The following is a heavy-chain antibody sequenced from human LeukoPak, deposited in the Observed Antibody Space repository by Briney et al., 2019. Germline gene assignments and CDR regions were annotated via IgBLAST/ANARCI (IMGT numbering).Heavy chain of an antibody. J-gene: IGHJ5*02. D-gene: IGHD3-9*01. V-gene: IGHV1-24*01. Sequence: ASVKVSCKVSGYTLTELSMHWVRQAPGKGLEGMGGFDPEDGETIYAQKFQGRVTMTEDTSTDTAYMELSSLRSEDTAVYYCATGFFSNYDILTGYPWGQGTLVTVSS. CDR3: ATGFFSNYDILTGYP. CDR1: GYTLTELS. CDR2: FDPEDGET.